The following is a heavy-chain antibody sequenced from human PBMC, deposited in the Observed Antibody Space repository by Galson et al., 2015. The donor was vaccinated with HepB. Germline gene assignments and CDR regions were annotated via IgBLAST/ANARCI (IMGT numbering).Heavy chain of an antibody. CDR3: ARGALVVGVAATLNNWFDP. CDR2: ISAYNRRT. V-gene: IGHV1-18*01. J-gene: IGHJ5*02. Sequence: SVKVSCKVSGYTFPTYSVTWVRRAPGQGLEWMGWISAYNRRTNYAQKFQGRVSMTTDTSTSTVYMELRRLRSDDTAIYYCARGALVVGVAATLNNWFDPWGQGTLVTVSS. D-gene: IGHD2-15*01. CDR1: GYTFPTYS.